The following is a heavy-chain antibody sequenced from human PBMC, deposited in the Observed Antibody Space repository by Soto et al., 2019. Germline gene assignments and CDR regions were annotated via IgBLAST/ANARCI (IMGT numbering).Heavy chain of an antibody. V-gene: IGHV4-61*01. CDR3: ARGATVTQYDY. Sequence: SEPLSLTCTVSGVSVSSGSFYWAWIRQPPGKGLEWIGFGSYSGTTNYKPSLKSRVTISVDTSRSQISLKVSSLTAADTAVYYCARGATVTQYDYWGQGTLVTVSS. CDR2: GSYSGTT. CDR1: GVSVSSGSFY. D-gene: IGHD4-17*01. J-gene: IGHJ4*02.